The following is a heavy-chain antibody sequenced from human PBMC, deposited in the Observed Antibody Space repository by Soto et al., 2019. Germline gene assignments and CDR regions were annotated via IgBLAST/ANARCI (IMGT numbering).Heavy chain of an antibody. CDR3: AKDLLRYFPLGPPDDY. J-gene: IGHJ4*02. V-gene: IGHV3-23*01. Sequence: PGGSLRLSCAASGFTFSSYAMSWVRQAPGKGLEWVSAISGSGGSTYYADSVKGRFTISRDNSKNTLYLQMNSLRAEDTAVYYCAKDLLRYFPLGPPDDYWGQGTLVTVSS. CDR1: GFTFSSYA. CDR2: ISGSGGST. D-gene: IGHD3-9*01.